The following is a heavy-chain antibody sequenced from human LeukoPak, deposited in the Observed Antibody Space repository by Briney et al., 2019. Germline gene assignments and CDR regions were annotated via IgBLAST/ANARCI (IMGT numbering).Heavy chain of an antibody. Sequence: ASVKVSCKASGYTFTSYAMHWVRQAPGQRLEWMGWINAGNGNTKYSQKFQGRVTITRDTSASTAYMELSSLRSEDTAVYYCARAPGADYAFWSGYYIYYYGMDVWGQGTTVTVSS. CDR1: GYTFTSYA. CDR3: ARAPGADYAFWSGYYIYYYGMDV. V-gene: IGHV1-3*01. J-gene: IGHJ6*02. D-gene: IGHD3-3*01. CDR2: INAGNGNT.